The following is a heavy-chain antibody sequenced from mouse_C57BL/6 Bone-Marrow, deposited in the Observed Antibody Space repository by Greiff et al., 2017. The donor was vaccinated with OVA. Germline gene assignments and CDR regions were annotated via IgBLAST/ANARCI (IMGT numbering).Heavy chain of an antibody. Sequence: QVQLQQPGAELVMPGASVKLSCKASGYTFTSYWMHCLNQRPAQGLALIGEIDPSDSYTNYNQKLKGKATLTIDKSSSTAYMRLSSLTSEDSAVYYCATNYYGSSYDYWGQGTTLTVSS. CDR1: GYTFTSYW. CDR3: ATNYYGSSYDY. D-gene: IGHD1-1*01. J-gene: IGHJ2*01. V-gene: IGHV1-69*01. CDR2: IDPSDSYT.